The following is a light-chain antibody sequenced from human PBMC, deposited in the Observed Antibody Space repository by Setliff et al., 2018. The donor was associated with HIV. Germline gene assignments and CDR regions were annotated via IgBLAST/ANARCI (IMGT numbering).Light chain of an antibody. J-gene: IGLJ2*01. CDR1: SSDVGGYNL. Sequence: QSDLTQPPSASGSPGQSVTISCTGTSSDVGGYNLVSWYQQHPGKAPKVIIFEVTKRPSGVPDRFSAFKSGNTASLTVSGLRAEDEADYYCTSYAGTNNYLLFGGGTKVTVL. V-gene: IGLV2-8*01. CDR3: TSYAGTNNYLL. CDR2: EVT.